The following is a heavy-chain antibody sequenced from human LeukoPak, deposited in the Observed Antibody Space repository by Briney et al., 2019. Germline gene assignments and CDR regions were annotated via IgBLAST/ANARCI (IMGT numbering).Heavy chain of an antibody. J-gene: IGHJ6*02. CDR3: ATVNCSGGSCYPRSYYYGMDV. D-gene: IGHD2-15*01. CDR2: IVVGSGNT. CDR1: GFTFTSSA. Sequence: GASVKVSCKASGFTFTSSAMQWVRQARGQRLEWIGWIVVGSGNTNYAQKFQERVTITRDMSTSTAYMELSSLRSEDTAVYYCATVNCSGGSCYPRSYYYGMDVWGQGTTVTVSS. V-gene: IGHV1-58*02.